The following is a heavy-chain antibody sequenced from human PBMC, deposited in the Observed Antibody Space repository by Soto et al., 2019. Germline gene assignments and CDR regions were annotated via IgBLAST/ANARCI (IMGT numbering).Heavy chain of an antibody. Sequence: ASVKVSCKASGYTFTSYAMHWVRQAPGQRLEWMGWINAGNGNTKYSQKFQGRVTITRDTSASTAYMELSSLRSEDTAVYYCARVGYCSGGSCSGTNGFDPWGQGTLVTVS. J-gene: IGHJ5*02. CDR2: INAGNGNT. CDR3: ARVGYCSGGSCSGTNGFDP. V-gene: IGHV1-3*01. D-gene: IGHD2-15*01. CDR1: GYTFTSYA.